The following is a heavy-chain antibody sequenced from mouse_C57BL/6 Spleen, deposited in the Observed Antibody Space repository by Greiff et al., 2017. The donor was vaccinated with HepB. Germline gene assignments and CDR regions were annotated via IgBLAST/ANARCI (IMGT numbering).Heavy chain of an antibody. Sequence: VQLQQSGAELVRPGASVKLSCTASGFNIKDDYMHWVKQRPEQGLEWIGWIDPENGDTEYASKFQGKATITADTSSNTAYLQLSSLTSEDTAVYYCTRPYSKDYYAMDYWGQGTSVTVSS. CDR1: GFNIKDDY. CDR2: IDPENGDT. D-gene: IGHD2-5*01. V-gene: IGHV14-4*01. CDR3: TRPYSKDYYAMDY. J-gene: IGHJ4*01.